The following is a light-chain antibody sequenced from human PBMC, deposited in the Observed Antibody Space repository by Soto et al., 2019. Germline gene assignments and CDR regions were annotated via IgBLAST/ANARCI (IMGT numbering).Light chain of an antibody. CDR3: QQRDIWPPLT. CDR2: DAT. Sequence: VLTQSPVTLSLSPGETATLFCKASQSVGIYLGWFQQKPGQAPRVLIYDATNRAGGVPDRFSGSGSGTDFTLTISSLDAEEYAVYYCQQRDIWPPLTVGGGTKLEIK. V-gene: IGKV3-11*01. CDR1: QSVGIY. J-gene: IGKJ4*01.